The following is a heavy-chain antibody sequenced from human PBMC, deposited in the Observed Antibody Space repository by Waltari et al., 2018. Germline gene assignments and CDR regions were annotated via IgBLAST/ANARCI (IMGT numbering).Heavy chain of an antibody. Sequence: QVQLVQSGAEVKKPGASVKVSCKASGYTFTGHYMHWVRQAPGQGLEWMGGSNPNGGGTNYAQKFQGRVTMTRETSISTAYMELSRLRSEDTAVYYCARDRDIVPRNWFDPWGQGTLVTGSS. CDR1: GYTFTGHY. D-gene: IGHD2-8*01. J-gene: IGHJ5*02. CDR2: SNPNGGGT. CDR3: ARDRDIVPRNWFDP. V-gene: IGHV1-2*02.